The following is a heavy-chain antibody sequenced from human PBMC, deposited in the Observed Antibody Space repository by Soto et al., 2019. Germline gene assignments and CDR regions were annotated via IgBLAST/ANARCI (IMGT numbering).Heavy chain of an antibody. CDR2: ISPNSGGT. CDR3: ATHSIAATGTPDPQFDY. J-gene: IGHJ4*02. Sequence: GASVKVSCKLYGYSLTELSIHWVRQAPGRGRDRMGLISPNSGGTNYAQKFQGWVTMTRDTSINTAYMELTRLISDDTAVYYCATHSIAATGTPDPQFDYWGQGTLVTVSS. D-gene: IGHD6-13*01. CDR1: GYSLTELS. V-gene: IGHV1-2*04.